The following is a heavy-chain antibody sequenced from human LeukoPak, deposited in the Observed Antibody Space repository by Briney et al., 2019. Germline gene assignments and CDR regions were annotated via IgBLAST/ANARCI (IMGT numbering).Heavy chain of an antibody. CDR3: AKGGDGYYYDSSGYDY. J-gene: IGHJ4*02. V-gene: IGHV3-7*01. D-gene: IGHD3-22*01. Sequence: PGGSLRLSCAASGFTFSSYSMNWVRQAPGKGLEWVANIKKDGSEKYYVDSVKGRFTISRDNAKSSLYLQMNSLRAEDTAVYYCAKGGDGYYYDSSGYDYWGQGTLVTVSS. CDR1: GFTFSSYS. CDR2: IKKDGSEK.